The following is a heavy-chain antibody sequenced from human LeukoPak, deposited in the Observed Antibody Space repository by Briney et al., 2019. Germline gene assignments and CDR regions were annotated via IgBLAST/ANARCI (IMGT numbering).Heavy chain of an antibody. J-gene: IGHJ6*02. CDR3: ARGIPGGSSTSGEPYYYYGMDV. CDR1: GGSISSYY. V-gene: IGHV4-59*01. CDR2: IYYSGSS. D-gene: IGHD2-2*01. Sequence: PSETLSLTCTVSGGSISSYYWSWIRQPPGKGLEWIGYIYYSGSSNYNPSLKSRVTISVATSKKQFSLKLSSVTAADTAVYYCARGIPGGSSTSGEPYYYYGMDVWGQGTTVTVSS.